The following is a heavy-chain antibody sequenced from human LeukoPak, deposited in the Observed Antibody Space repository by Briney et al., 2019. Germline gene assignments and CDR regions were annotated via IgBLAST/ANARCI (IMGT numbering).Heavy chain of an antibody. CDR3: ARVDTAMVTSFDY. D-gene: IGHD5-18*01. V-gene: IGHV4-34*01. Sequence: PSETLSLTCAVYGGSFSGYYWSWIHQPPGKGLEWIGEINHSGSTNYNPSLKSRVTISVDTSKNQFSLKLSSVTAVDTAVYYCARVDTAMVTSFDYWGQGTLVTVSS. J-gene: IGHJ4*02. CDR1: GGSFSGYY. CDR2: INHSGST.